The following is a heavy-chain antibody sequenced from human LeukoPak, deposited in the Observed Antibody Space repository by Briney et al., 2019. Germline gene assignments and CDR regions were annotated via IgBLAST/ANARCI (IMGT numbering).Heavy chain of an antibody. Sequence: ASVKVSCKASGGTFSSYAISWVRQATGQGLEWMGWINPNSGGTNYAQKFQGRVTMTRDTSISTAYMELSRLRSDDTAVYYCARDPGDYGVWGQGTLVTVSS. J-gene: IGHJ4*02. CDR3: ARDPGDYGV. D-gene: IGHD4-17*01. V-gene: IGHV1-2*02. CDR2: INPNSGGT. CDR1: GGTFSSYA.